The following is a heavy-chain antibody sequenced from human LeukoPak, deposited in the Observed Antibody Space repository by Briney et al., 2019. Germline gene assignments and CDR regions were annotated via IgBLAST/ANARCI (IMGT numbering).Heavy chain of an antibody. CDR2: TNSGGSST. CDR3: AKQSYARSLGE. Sequence: PGGSLRLSCATSGFPFSDFSMTWVRQAPGKGLEWLSTTNSGGSSTDYAESVKGRFTIARDNSKNTLYLQMSSLRVEDTAMYYCAKQSYARSLGEGGPGTLVTVSS. CDR1: GFPFSDFS. D-gene: IGHD2-8*01. J-gene: IGHJ4*02. V-gene: IGHV3-23*01.